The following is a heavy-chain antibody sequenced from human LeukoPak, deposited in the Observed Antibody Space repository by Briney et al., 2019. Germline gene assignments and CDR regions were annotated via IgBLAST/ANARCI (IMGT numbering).Heavy chain of an antibody. CDR2: IYTSGST. Sequence: SETLSLTCTVSGGSISSYYWSWILQPAGKGLEWIGRIYTSGSTNYNPSLKGRVTMSVDTSKNQFSLKLSSVTAADTAVYYCASLAYVWGSYRYTSYYYYMDVWGKGTTVTVSS. V-gene: IGHV4-4*07. CDR3: ASLAYVWGSYRYTSYYYYMDV. CDR1: GGSISSYY. J-gene: IGHJ6*03. D-gene: IGHD3-16*02.